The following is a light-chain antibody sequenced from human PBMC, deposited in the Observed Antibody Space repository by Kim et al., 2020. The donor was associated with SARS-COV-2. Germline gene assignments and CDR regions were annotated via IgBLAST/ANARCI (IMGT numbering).Light chain of an antibody. J-gene: IGLJ2*01. V-gene: IGLV10-54*04. Sequence: QTATIYCTCNIHNVGTLGPAWLQLLQCHPPKLLLYSNNNRPSVISERFSASRSGDTASLTITGLQPDDEADYYSSAWNTSLNDAVFGGGTRLTIL. CDR1: IHNVGTLG. CDR3: SAWNTSLNDAV. CDR2: SNN.